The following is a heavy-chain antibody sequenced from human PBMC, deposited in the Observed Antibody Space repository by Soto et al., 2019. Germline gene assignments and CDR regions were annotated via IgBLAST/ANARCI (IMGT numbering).Heavy chain of an antibody. CDR1: GFPFRSYA. J-gene: IGHJ4*02. CDR2: ISGSGGST. Sequence: EVQLLESGGGLVQPGGSLRLSCAPSGFPFRSYALSWVRQAPGKGLEWVSAISGSGGSTYYADSVKGRFTISRDNSKNTLYLQMNSLRAEDTAVYYCAGGGWYVDYWGQGTLVTVSS. CDR3: AGGGWYVDY. D-gene: IGHD6-19*01. V-gene: IGHV3-23*01.